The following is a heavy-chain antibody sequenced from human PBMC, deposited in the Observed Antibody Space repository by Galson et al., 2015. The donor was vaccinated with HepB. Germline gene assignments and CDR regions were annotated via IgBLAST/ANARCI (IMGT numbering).Heavy chain of an antibody. V-gene: IGHV3-21*01. Sequence: LRLPCAASGFTFSSYSMNWVRQAPGTGLEWVSSISSSSSYIYYADSVKGRFTISRDNARNSLYLQMNSLRAEDTAVYYCARGDPRDYFDYWGQGTLVTVSS. CDR2: ISSSSSYI. D-gene: IGHD3-16*01. J-gene: IGHJ4*02. CDR3: ARGDPRDYFDY. CDR1: GFTFSSYS.